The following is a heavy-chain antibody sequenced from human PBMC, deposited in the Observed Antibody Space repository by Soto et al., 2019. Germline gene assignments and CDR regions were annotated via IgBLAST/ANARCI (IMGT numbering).Heavy chain of an antibody. Sequence: QITLKESGPTLVKPTQTLPLTCTLSGFSLNTRAVGVGWIRQAPGKALEWLALINWNDDERYSPSLKDRLTITKDTSKNHVVLTMTNIGPVDTATYYCAHRHDLGGFDIWGQGTAVTVSS. CDR2: INWNDDE. CDR1: GFSLNTRAVG. D-gene: IGHD2-15*01. V-gene: IGHV2-5*01. J-gene: IGHJ3*02. CDR3: AHRHDLGGFDI.